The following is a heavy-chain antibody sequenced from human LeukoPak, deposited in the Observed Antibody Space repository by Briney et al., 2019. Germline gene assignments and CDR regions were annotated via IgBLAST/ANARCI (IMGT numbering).Heavy chain of an antibody. CDR2: IYYSGST. Sequence: SETLSLTCTVSGGSISSGGYYWSWIRQHPGKGLEWIGYIYYSGSTYYNPSLKSRVTISVDTSKNQFSLELSSVTAADTAVYYCARAGPPYCSGGSCPLDYWGQGTLVTVSS. D-gene: IGHD2-15*01. J-gene: IGHJ4*02. CDR3: ARAGPPYCSGGSCPLDY. V-gene: IGHV4-31*03. CDR1: GGSISSGGYY.